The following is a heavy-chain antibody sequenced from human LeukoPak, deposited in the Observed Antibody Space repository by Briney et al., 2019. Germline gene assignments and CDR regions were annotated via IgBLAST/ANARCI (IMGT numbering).Heavy chain of an antibody. Sequence: SETLSLTCTVSGGSISSYYWSWIRQPAGKGLEWIGRIYTSGSTNYNPSLKSRVTMSVDTSKSQFSLKLSSVTAADTAVYYCARSSDYYDSSGYLDWFDPWGQGTLVTVSS. V-gene: IGHV4-4*07. CDR1: GGSISSYY. D-gene: IGHD3-22*01. J-gene: IGHJ5*02. CDR2: IYTSGST. CDR3: ARSSDYYDSSGYLDWFDP.